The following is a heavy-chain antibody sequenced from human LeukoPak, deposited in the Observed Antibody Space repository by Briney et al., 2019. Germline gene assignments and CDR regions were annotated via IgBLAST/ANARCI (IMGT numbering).Heavy chain of an antibody. Sequence: SETLSLTCTVSGGSISSGGYYWSWIRQPPGKGLEWIGFIYHSGSTYYNPSLKSRVTISVDTSKNQFSLKLSSVTGADTAVYYCARLIGPQLGYWGQGTLVTVSS. CDR1: GGSISSGGYY. V-gene: IGHV4-30-2*03. J-gene: IGHJ4*02. D-gene: IGHD3-16*02. CDR2: IYHSGST. CDR3: ARLIGPQLGY.